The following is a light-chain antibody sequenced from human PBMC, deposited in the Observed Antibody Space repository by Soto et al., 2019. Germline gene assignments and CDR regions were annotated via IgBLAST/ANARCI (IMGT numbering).Light chain of an antibody. Sequence: EIVMTQSPATLSVSPGERATLSCRASQSVSSNLAWYQQKPGQAPRLLIYGASTGATGIPARFSGSGSGTEFTLTISSLQSEDFAVYYCQQYNNWPPLTFGQGTRLELK. V-gene: IGKV3-15*01. CDR3: QQYNNWPPLT. CDR1: QSVSSN. J-gene: IGKJ5*01. CDR2: GAS.